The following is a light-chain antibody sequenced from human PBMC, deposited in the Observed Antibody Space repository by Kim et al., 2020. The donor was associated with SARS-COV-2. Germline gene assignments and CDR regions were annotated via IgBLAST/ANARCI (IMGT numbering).Light chain of an antibody. CDR2: YDS. J-gene: IGLJ3*02. V-gene: IGLV3-21*04. CDR1: NIGSKS. Sequence: PGKTARITCGGNNIGSKSVHWYQQKPGQAPVLVIYYDSDRPSGIPERLSGSNSGNTATLTISRVEAGDEADYYCQVWDSSSDHRGVFGGGTQLTVL. CDR3: QVWDSSSDHRGV.